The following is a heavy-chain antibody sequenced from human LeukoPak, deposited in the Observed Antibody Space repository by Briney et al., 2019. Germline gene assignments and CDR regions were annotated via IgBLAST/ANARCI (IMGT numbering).Heavy chain of an antibody. CDR2: IYYSVIT. Sequence: SETLSLTCTVSGGSINNTSYYWGWIRQPPGKGPEWIGRIYYSVITYYNPSLKSRVTISVDTSKNQFSLKLSSVTAADTAIYYCARHRPKRPWFGLDWGQGTLVIVSS. D-gene: IGHD3-10*01. CDR3: ARHRPKRPWFGLD. J-gene: IGHJ4*02. V-gene: IGHV4-39*01. CDR1: GGSINNTSYY.